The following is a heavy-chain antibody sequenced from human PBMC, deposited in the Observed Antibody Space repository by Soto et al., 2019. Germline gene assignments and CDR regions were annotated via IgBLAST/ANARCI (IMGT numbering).Heavy chain of an antibody. J-gene: IGHJ4*02. Sequence: QVQLVQSGAEAKTPGASVRISCQSSGYTFTDNALHWVRQAPGQGLEWVGWMNTGNGNTKYSQRLEGRVTFSRDAFEGTAYMELRSLREEDTAVYYCARDGMRNWNYLSGLDYWGQGTLVTVSS. V-gene: IGHV1-3*04. CDR1: GYTFTDNA. CDR2: MNTGNGNT. D-gene: IGHD1-7*01. CDR3: ARDGMRNWNYLSGLDY.